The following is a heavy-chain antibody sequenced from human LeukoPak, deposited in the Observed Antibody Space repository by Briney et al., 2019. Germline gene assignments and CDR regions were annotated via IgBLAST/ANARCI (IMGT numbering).Heavy chain of an antibody. D-gene: IGHD3-10*01. CDR2: ISGSGGST. CDR3: AKENYYGPGSTPPSHFDY. Sequence: PGGSLRLSCAASGFTFSSYAMSWVRQAPGKGLEWVSAISGSGGSTYYADSVKGRFTISRDNSKNTLYLQMNSLRAEDTAVYYCAKENYYGPGSTPPSHFDYWGQGTLVTVSS. CDR1: GFTFSSYA. J-gene: IGHJ4*02. V-gene: IGHV3-23*01.